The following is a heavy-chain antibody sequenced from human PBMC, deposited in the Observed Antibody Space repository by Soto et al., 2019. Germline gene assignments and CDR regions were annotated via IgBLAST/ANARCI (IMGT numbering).Heavy chain of an antibody. V-gene: IGHV1-18*01. D-gene: IGHD2-2*01. CDR2: ISAYNGNT. CDR1: GYTFTSDV. J-gene: IGHJ4*02. Sequence: ASVKVSCKAAGYTFTSDVISWVRQAHGQGLEWMGWISAYNGNTNYAQKLQGRVTMTTDTSTSTAYMELRSLRSDDTAVFYCARGDFFCSSPSCWNYWGQGTLVTVSP. CDR3: ARGDFFCSSPSCWNY.